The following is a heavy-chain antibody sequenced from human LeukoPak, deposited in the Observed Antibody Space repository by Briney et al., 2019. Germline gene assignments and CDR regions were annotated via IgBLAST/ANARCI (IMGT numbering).Heavy chain of an antibody. J-gene: IGHJ4*02. CDR2: IKSKTDGGTT. Sequence: GGSLRLSCAASGYTFSNAWVSWVCQAPGKGLEWVGRIKSKTDGGTTDYAAPVKGRFTISRDDSKNTLYLQMNSLKTEDTAVYYCPTEWDYGVDYWGQGTLVTVSS. CDR3: PTEWDYGVDY. V-gene: IGHV3-15*01. D-gene: IGHD4-17*01. CDR1: GYTFSNAW.